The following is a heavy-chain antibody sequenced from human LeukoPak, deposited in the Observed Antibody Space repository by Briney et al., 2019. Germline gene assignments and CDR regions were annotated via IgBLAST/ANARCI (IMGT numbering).Heavy chain of an antibody. Sequence: GGSLRLSCAASGFTFSDYYMSWIRQAPGKGLEWVSYISSSGRTIYYADSVKGRFTISRDNAKNSLSLQMNSPRAEDTAMYYCARIGSTGYYPFYYYYMDVWGKGTTVTVSS. D-gene: IGHD3-9*01. CDR1: GFTFSDYY. V-gene: IGHV3-11*01. CDR2: ISSSGRTI. CDR3: ARIGSTGYYPFYYYYMDV. J-gene: IGHJ6*03.